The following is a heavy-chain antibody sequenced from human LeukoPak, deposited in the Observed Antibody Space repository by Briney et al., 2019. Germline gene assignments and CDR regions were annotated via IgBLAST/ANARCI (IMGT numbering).Heavy chain of an antibody. D-gene: IGHD4-17*01. CDR3: ARGGTATTQPFEY. J-gene: IGHJ4*02. Sequence: PGGSLRLSCAASGFTVSSNYMSWVRQAPGKGLEWVSVLYSGGNTYYADSVKGRFSISRDDSKNTLYLQMNSLRANDTAVYCCARGGTATTQPFEYWGQGALVTVSS. CDR1: GFTVSSNY. CDR2: LYSGGNT. V-gene: IGHV3-66*01.